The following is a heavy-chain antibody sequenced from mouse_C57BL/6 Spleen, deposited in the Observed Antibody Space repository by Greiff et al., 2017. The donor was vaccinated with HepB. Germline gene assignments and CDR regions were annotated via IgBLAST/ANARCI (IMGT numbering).Heavy chain of an antibody. CDR1: GYAFSSSW. CDR2: IYPGDGDT. V-gene: IGHV1-82*01. Sequence: VQLQQSGPELVKPGASVKISCKASGYAFSSSWMNWVKQRPGKGLEWIGRIYPGDGDTNYNGKFKGKATLTADKSSSTAYMQLSSLTSEDSAVYFCARGGSYGTHFDYWGQVTTLTVSS. CDR3: ARGGSYGTHFDY. J-gene: IGHJ2*01. D-gene: IGHD2-1*01.